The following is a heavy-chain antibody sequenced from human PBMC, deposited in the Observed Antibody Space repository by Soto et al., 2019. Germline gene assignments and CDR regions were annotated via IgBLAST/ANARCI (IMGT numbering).Heavy chain of an antibody. Sequence: QVQLVESGGGVAQPGRSLRLSCAASGFTFSRYGMHWVRQASGKGLEWVAVIWYDGSKKYYADSVKGRFTTSRDNSKNTLYLQMNSLRAEDTAVYYCARGNHVNSGSMDYWGQGTLVTVS. CDR2: IWYDGSKK. D-gene: IGHD6-19*01. J-gene: IGHJ4*02. CDR1: GFTFSRYG. CDR3: ARGNHVNSGSMDY. V-gene: IGHV3-33*01.